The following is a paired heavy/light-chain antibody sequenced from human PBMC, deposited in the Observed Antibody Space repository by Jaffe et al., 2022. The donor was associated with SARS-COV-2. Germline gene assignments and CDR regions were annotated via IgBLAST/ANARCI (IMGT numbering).Heavy chain of an antibody. CDR2: ISNDGSSK. V-gene: IGHV3-30*04. J-gene: IGHJ4*02. CDR1: GFTFSSYA. CDR3: AKTGDCGSTTCYRPFDY. Sequence: QVQLVESGGGVVQPGGSLRLSCTASGFTFSSYAMHWVRHRVRQAPGKGLEWVAIISNDGSSKYYADSVKGRFTMSRDNSEDTLYLQMNSLRAEDTAVYYCAKTGDCGSTTCYRPFDYWGQGTLVTVSS. D-gene: IGHD2-2*01.
Light chain of an antibody. J-gene: IGKJ1*01. V-gene: IGKV4-1*01. CDR3: QQYYDTPRT. CDR2: WAS. Sequence: DIVMTQSPDSLAVSLGERATINCKSSQSVLYSSNNKNYLAWYQQKPGQPPKLLIYWASTRESGVPDRFSGSGSGTDFTLTISSLQAEDVAVYYCQQYYDTPRTFGQGTKVEIK. CDR1: QSVLYSSNNKNY.